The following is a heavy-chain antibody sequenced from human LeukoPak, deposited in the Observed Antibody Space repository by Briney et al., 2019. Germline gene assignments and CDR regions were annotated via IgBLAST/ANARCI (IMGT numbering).Heavy chain of an antibody. Sequence: GASVKVSCKASGYTFTSYGISWVRQAPGQGLDGMGWISAYNGNKNYAQKLQGRVTMTTDTSTTTAYFELKSLRSDDTAVYYCARNADTAMAPFDYWGQGTLVTVSS. J-gene: IGHJ4*02. V-gene: IGHV1-18*04. CDR2: ISAYNGNK. D-gene: IGHD5-18*01. CDR3: ARNADTAMAPFDY. CDR1: GYTFTSYG.